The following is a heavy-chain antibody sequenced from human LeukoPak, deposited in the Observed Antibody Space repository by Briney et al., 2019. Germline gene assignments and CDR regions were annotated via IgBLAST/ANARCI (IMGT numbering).Heavy chain of an antibody. J-gene: IGHJ4*02. CDR2: ISDSGRST. CDR1: GFTFSTYA. V-gene: IGHV3-23*01. Sequence: GGSLRLSCAASGFTFSTYAMSWVRQAPGQGLGWVSTISDSGRSTYYADSVKGRFTISRDNSKNTMYLQMNSLRAEDTAVYYCAKPLRNPLFDHWGQGTLVNVSS. CDR3: AKPLRNPLFDH. D-gene: IGHD1-14*01.